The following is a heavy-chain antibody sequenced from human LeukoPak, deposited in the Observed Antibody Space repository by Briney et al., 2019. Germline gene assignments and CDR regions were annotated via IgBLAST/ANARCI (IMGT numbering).Heavy chain of an antibody. Sequence: ASVKVSCKASGGTFSSYAISWVRQAPGQGLEWMGWISAYNGNTNYAQKLQGRVTMTTDTSTSTAYMELRSLRSDDTAVYYCARVTIFGVVIIAGDYGMDVWGQGTTVTVSS. D-gene: IGHD3-3*01. CDR2: ISAYNGNT. J-gene: IGHJ6*02. V-gene: IGHV1-18*01. CDR3: ARVTIFGVVIIAGDYGMDV. CDR1: GGTFSSYA.